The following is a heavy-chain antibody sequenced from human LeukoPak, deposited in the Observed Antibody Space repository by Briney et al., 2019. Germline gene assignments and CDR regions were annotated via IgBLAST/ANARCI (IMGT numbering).Heavy chain of an antibody. Sequence: SETLSLTCTVSGGSISSSRHYWGWIRQPPGKGLEWIGNILYSGSTNYNPSLKSRVTISIDTSKNQFSLQVSSVTAADTAVYYCARVGDGNFDYWGQGTLVTVSS. V-gene: IGHV4-39*07. CDR1: GGSISSSRHY. CDR3: ARVGDGNFDY. J-gene: IGHJ4*02. D-gene: IGHD3-16*01. CDR2: ILYSGST.